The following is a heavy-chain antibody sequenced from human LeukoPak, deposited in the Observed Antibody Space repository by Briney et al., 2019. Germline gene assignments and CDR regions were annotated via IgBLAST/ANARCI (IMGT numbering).Heavy chain of an antibody. CDR2: IIHILGTT. CDR1: GDTFSSYV. Sequence: SVNVSCKASGDTFSSYVISWLRQAPGKGLAWMGGIIHILGTTNYAQKFQGRVTITADESTRTLYMELKSLRSEDTAIYYCARDDYYDSSAYRENPFDVWGQGTMVTVSS. CDR3: ARDDYYDSSAYRENPFDV. J-gene: IGHJ3*01. V-gene: IGHV1-69*01. D-gene: IGHD3-22*01.